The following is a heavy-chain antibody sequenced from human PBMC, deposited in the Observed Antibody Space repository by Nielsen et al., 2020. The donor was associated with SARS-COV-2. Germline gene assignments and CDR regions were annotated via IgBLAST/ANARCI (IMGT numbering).Heavy chain of an antibody. CDR3: ARDRLGNGYYDSI. CDR2: IIPIFGTA. Sequence: SVKVSWKASGGTFSSDAISWVRQAPGQGLEWMGGIIPIFGTANYAQKFQGRVTITADESTSTAYMELSSLRSEDTAVYYCARDRLGNGYYDSIWGQGTLVTVSS. V-gene: IGHV1-69*13. CDR1: GGTFSSDA. J-gene: IGHJ4*02. D-gene: IGHD3-22*01.